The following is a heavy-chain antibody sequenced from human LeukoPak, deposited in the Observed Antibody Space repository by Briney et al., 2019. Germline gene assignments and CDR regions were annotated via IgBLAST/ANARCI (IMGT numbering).Heavy chain of an antibody. Sequence: GGSLRLSCAASGFTFDKYAMHWVRQAPGKGLEWVASVSWNSGSIGYADSVKGRFTISRDNAKNSLYLQMNSLRAEDTALYYCARDLADIAARRGYYYYMDVWGKGTTVTVSS. J-gene: IGHJ6*03. V-gene: IGHV3-9*01. D-gene: IGHD6-6*01. CDR3: ARDLADIAARRGYYYYMDV. CDR2: VSWNSGSI. CDR1: GFTFDKYA.